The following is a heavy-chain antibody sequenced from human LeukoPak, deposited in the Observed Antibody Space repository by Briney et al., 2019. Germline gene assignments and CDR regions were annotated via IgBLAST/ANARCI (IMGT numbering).Heavy chain of an antibody. CDR1: GFTFSSYN. Sequence: GGSLRLSCVASGFTFSSYNMNWVRQAPGKGLEWVSYISSTSSTIYYADSVKGRFTISRDNAKNSPYLQMNSLRAEDTAVYYCARGVVIFDYWGQGTLVTVSS. D-gene: IGHD3-22*01. J-gene: IGHJ4*02. V-gene: IGHV3-48*01. CDR3: ARGVVIFDY. CDR2: ISSTSSTI.